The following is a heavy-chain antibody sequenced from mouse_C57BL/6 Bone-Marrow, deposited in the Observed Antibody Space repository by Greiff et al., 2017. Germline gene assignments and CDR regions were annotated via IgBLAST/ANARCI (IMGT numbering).Heavy chain of an antibody. J-gene: IGHJ1*03. Sequence: QVQLQQPGAELVKPGASVKLSCKASGYTFTSYWMQWVKQRPGQGLEWIGEIDPSDSYTNYNQKFKGKATLTVDTSSSTAYMQLSSLTSEDSAVYYCAIYYGTLFWYFDVWGTGTTVTVSS. CDR2: IDPSDSYT. D-gene: IGHD2-1*01. CDR3: AIYYGTLFWYFDV. CDR1: GYTFTSYW. V-gene: IGHV1-50*01.